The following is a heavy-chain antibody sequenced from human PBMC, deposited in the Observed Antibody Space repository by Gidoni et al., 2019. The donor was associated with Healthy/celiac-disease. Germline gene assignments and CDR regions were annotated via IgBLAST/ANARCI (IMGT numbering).Heavy chain of an antibody. CDR2: ISSSSSYI. D-gene: IGHD4-17*01. J-gene: IGHJ4*02. V-gene: IGHV3-21*01. Sequence: EVQLVESGGGLVKPGGSLRLSCAASGFTFSSYSMNWVRQAPGKGLEWVSSISSSSSYIYYADSVKGRFTISRDNAKNSLYLQMNSLRAEDTAVYYCARDRGPYGDPFDYWGQGTLVTVSS. CDR3: ARDRGPYGDPFDY. CDR1: GFTFSSYS.